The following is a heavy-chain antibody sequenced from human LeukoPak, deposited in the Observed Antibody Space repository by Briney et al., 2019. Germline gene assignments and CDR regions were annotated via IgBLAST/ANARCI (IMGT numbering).Heavy chain of an antibody. CDR3: ARLWDSSGYYYNHFDY. D-gene: IGHD3-22*01. CDR1: GYTFTGYY. V-gene: IGHV1-2*02. CDR2: INPNSGGT. J-gene: IGHJ4*02. Sequence: ASVKVSCKASGYTFTGYYMHWVRQAPGQGLEWMGWINPNSGGTNYAQKFQGRVTMTRDTSISTAYMELSRLRSDDTAVYYCARLWDSSGYYYNHFDYWGQGTLVTVPS.